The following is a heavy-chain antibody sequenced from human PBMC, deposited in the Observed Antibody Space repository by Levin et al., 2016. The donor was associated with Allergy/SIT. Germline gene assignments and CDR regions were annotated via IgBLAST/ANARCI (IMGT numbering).Heavy chain of an antibody. J-gene: IGHJ4*02. V-gene: IGHV1-18*01. Sequence: WVRQAPGQGLEWMGWISAYNGNTNYAQKLQGRVTMTTDTSTSTAYMELRSLRSDDTAVYYCARGEVGATEFDYWGQGTLVTVSS. D-gene: IGHD1-26*01. CDR3: ARGEVGATEFDY. CDR2: ISAYNGNT.